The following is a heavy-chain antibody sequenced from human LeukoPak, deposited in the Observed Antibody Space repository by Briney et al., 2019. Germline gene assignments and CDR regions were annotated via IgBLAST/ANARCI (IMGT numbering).Heavy chain of an antibody. V-gene: IGHV3-9*01. CDR3: AKDTGGGYDSRPFDY. CDR1: GFTFDDYA. D-gene: IGHD5-12*01. Sequence: GRSLRLSCAASGFTFDDYAMHWVRQAPGKGLEWVSGISWNSGSIGYADSVKGRFTISRDNAKSSLYLQMNSLRAEDTALYYCAKDTGGGYDSRPFDYWGQGTLVTVSS. J-gene: IGHJ4*02. CDR2: ISWNSGSI.